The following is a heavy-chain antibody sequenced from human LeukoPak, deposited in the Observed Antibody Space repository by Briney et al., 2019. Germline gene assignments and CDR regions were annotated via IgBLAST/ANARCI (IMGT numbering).Heavy chain of an antibody. D-gene: IGHD5-18*01. J-gene: IGHJ4*02. CDR3: ARVDTASGFDY. CDR2: INHSGST. Sequence: SETLSLTCAVYGGSFSGHYWSWIRQPPGKGLEWIGEINHSGSTNYNPSLKSRVTISVDTSKNQFSLKLSSVTAADTAVYYCARVDTASGFDYWGQGTLVTVSS. CDR1: GGSFSGHY. V-gene: IGHV4-34*01.